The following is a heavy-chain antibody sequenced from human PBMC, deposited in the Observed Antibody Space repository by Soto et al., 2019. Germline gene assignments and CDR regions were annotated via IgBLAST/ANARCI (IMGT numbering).Heavy chain of an antibody. D-gene: IGHD6-13*01. CDR1: RFTFSSYT. CDR3: AKEPYSSNWYSAFDI. V-gene: IGHV3-23*01. J-gene: IGHJ3*02. Sequence: GSLRLSCAASRFTFSSYTMNWVRQAPGKGLEWVSSISATGGSTYYADSVKGRFTISRDNSKNTLYLQMNSVRAEDTAVYYCAKEPYSSNWYSAFDIWGQGTMVTVSS. CDR2: ISATGGST.